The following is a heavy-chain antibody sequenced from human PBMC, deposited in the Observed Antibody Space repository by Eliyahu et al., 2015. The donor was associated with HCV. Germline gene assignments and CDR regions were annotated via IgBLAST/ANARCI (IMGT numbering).Heavy chain of an antibody. D-gene: IGHD4-17*01. Sequence: QVQLVESGGGVVQPGRSLRLSXAASGFTFSXYAMHWVRQAPGKGLEWVAVIXYDGSNKYYXXSVKGRFTISRDNSKNTLYLQMNSLRAEDTAVYYCARDTSAVTTPYGGYWGQGTLVTVSS. CDR1: GFTFSXYA. J-gene: IGHJ4*02. CDR3: ARDTSAVTTPYGGY. CDR2: IXYDGSNK. V-gene: IGHV3-30-3*01.